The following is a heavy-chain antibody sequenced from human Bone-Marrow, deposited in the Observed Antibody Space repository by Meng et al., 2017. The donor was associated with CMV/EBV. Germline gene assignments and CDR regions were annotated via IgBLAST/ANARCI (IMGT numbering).Heavy chain of an antibody. D-gene: IGHD6-6*01. CDR1: GYTFTSYY. CDR3: ARSEYSNPPHFGY. J-gene: IGHJ4*02. V-gene: IGHV1-46*01. CDR2: INPSSGST. Sequence: ASVKVSCKASGYTFTSYYMHWVRQAPGQGLEWMGIINPSSGSTSYAQKFQGRVTMTRDTSTSTVYMELSSLRSEDMDVYYSARSEYSNPPHFGYWGQGTLVTVSS.